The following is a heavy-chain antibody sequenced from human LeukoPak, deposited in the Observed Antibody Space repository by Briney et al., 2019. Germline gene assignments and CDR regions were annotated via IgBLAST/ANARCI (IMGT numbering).Heavy chain of an antibody. CDR1: GFTFSSYG. CDR2: IRYDGSNK. D-gene: IGHD4-17*01. V-gene: IGHV3-30*02. CDR3: AKPMTTVTTSFDY. Sequence: RPGGSLRLSCAASGFTFSSYGMHWVRQAPGKGLEWVAFIRYDGSNKYYADSVKGRFTISRDSSKNTLYLQMNSLRAEDTAVYYCAKPMTTVTTSFDYWGQGTLVTVSS. J-gene: IGHJ4*02.